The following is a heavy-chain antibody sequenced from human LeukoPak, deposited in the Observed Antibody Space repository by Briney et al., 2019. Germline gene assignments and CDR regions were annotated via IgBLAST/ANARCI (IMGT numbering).Heavy chain of an antibody. CDR1: GGSISSYY. D-gene: IGHD4-17*01. CDR2: IYYSGST. V-gene: IGHV4-59*01. Sequence: PSETLSLTCTVSGGSISSYYWSWIRQPPGKGLEWIGYIYYSGSTNYNPSLKSRVTISVDTSKNQFSLKLSSVTAADTAVYSCARGGDYGDYVFDYWDQGTLVTVSS. CDR3: ARGGDYGDYVFDY. J-gene: IGHJ4*02.